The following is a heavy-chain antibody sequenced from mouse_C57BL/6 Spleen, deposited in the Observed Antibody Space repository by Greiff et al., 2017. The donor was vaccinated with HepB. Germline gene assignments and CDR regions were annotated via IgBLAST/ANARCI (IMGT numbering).Heavy chain of an antibody. Sequence: QVQLKQPGAELVMPGASVKLSCKASGYTFTSYWMHWVKQRPGQGLEWIGEIDPSDSYTNYNQKFKGKSTLTVDKSSSTAYMQLSSLTSEDSAVYYCARSAYYYGSSWAWFAYWGQGTLVTVSA. D-gene: IGHD1-1*01. J-gene: IGHJ3*01. CDR3: ARSAYYYGSSWAWFAY. V-gene: IGHV1-69*01. CDR1: GYTFTSYW. CDR2: IDPSDSYT.